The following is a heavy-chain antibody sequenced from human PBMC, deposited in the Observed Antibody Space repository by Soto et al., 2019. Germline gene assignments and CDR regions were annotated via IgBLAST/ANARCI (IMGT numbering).Heavy chain of an antibody. Sequence: HPGGSLRLSCAASGFTLSSYWMHWVRQVPGKGLVWVSRINSDGSSTTYADTVKGRFTISRDNAKNTLYLQMNSLRVEDTALYYCVRDHNWAFDYWAPGTLVTVSS. J-gene: IGHJ4*02. D-gene: IGHD1-20*01. CDR2: INSDGSST. CDR3: VRDHNWAFDY. V-gene: IGHV3-74*01. CDR1: GFTLSSYW.